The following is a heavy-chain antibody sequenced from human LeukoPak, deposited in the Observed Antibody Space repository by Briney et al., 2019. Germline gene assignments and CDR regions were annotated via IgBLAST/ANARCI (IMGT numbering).Heavy chain of an antibody. CDR1: GFTVSSAW. CDR2: ISGSGGST. CDR3: ARDTDLDY. V-gene: IGHV3-23*01. J-gene: IGHJ4*02. Sequence: PGGSLRLSCAASGFTVSSAWMNWVRQAPGKGLEWVSAISGSGGSTYYADSVKGRFTISRDNSKNTLYLQMNSLRAEDTAVCYCARDTDLDYWGQGTLVTVSS.